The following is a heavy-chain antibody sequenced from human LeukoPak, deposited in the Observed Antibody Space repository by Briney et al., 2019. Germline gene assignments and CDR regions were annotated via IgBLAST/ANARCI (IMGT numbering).Heavy chain of an antibody. CDR1: GYTFTSYG. V-gene: IGHV1-18*01. Sequence: ASVKVPCKASGYTFTSYGISWVRQAPGQGLEWMGWISAYNGNTNYAQKLQGRVTMTTDTSTSTACMELRSLRSDDTAVYYCARYEYCSSTSCYPPPFMDVWGQGTLVTVSS. D-gene: IGHD2-2*01. J-gene: IGHJ4*02. CDR3: ARYEYCSSTSCYPPPFMDV. CDR2: ISAYNGNT.